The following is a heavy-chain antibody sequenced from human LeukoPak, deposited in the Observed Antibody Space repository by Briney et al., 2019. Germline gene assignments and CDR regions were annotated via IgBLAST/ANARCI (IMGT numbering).Heavy chain of an antibody. CDR2: ISWNSSSI. CDR3: ANLAPYCSGGSCPY. CDR1: GFIFDDYA. J-gene: IGHJ4*02. V-gene: IGHV3-9*01. Sequence: SLRFSCAASGFIFDDYAMHWVRQAPGKGLEWVSGISWNSSSIGYADSVKGRFTISRDNAKNSMYLQMNSLRADDTALYYCANLAPYCSGGSCPYWGEGALVTVSS. D-gene: IGHD2-15*01.